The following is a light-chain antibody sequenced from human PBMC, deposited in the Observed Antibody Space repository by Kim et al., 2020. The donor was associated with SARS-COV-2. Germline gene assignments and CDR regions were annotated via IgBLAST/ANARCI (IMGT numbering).Light chain of an antibody. CDR3: QAWDSSSAV. J-gene: IGLJ1*01. Sequence: VTPGQTASITCSGDKLGDKYACWYQQKPGQSPVLVIYQDSKRPSGIPERFSGSNSGNTATLTISGTQAMDEADYYCQAWDSSSAVFGTGTKVTVL. V-gene: IGLV3-1*01. CDR2: QDS. CDR1: KLGDKY.